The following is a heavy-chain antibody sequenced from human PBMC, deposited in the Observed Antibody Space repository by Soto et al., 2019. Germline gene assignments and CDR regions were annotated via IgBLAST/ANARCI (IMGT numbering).Heavy chain of an antibody. CDR2: ISYGGNNK. CDR1: GFTFSSYD. J-gene: IGHJ4*02. CDR3: ATKIVAATSDY. V-gene: IGHV3-30*03. Sequence: PGGSLRLSCAASGFTFSSYDMHWVRQAPGKGLEWVAVISYGGNNKYYADSVKGRFTISRDNSKNTLYLQMSSLRTEDTAVYYCATKIVAATSDYWGQGTLVTVSS. D-gene: IGHD2-15*01.